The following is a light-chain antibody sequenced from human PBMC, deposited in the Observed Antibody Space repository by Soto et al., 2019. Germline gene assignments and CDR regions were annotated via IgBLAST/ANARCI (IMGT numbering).Light chain of an antibody. CDR3: QQYGSMWT. CDR1: ESVRSSS. J-gene: IGKJ1*01. V-gene: IGKV3-20*01. Sequence: VLTQSPGTLSFSPGDRATLSCRASESVRSSSLAWYQHKPGQAPGLVISGTSRRATGIPDRFSGSGSRTDFTLTINRLEPEDFAMYYCQQYGSMWTFGQGTKVDIK. CDR2: GTS.